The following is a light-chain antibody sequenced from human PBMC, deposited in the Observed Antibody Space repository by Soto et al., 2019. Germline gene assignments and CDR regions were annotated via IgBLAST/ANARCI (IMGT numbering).Light chain of an antibody. V-gene: IGLV2-14*03. CDR2: EVS. CDR3: GSYTSSSTPYV. J-gene: IGLJ1*01. Sequence: QSALTQPASVSGSPGQSITISCTGTSSDVGGYNYVSWYQQHPGKAPKLMIYEVSNRPSGDSDRFSGSKSGNTASLTISGLQAEDEADYYCGSYTSSSTPYVFGSGTKVTVL. CDR1: SSDVGGYNY.